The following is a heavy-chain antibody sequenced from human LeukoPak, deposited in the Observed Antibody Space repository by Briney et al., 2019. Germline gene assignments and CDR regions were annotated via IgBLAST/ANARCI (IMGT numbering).Heavy chain of an antibody. J-gene: IGHJ6*02. Sequence: GGSLRLSCAASGFTFSSYSMNWVRQAPEKGLEWVSSISSSSSYIYYADSVKGRFTISRDNAKNSLYLQMNSLRAEDTAVYYCARDRGDQFVAPMDVWGQGTTVTVSS. CDR3: ARDRGDQFVAPMDV. D-gene: IGHD2-21*02. CDR2: ISSSSSYI. V-gene: IGHV3-21*01. CDR1: GFTFSSYS.